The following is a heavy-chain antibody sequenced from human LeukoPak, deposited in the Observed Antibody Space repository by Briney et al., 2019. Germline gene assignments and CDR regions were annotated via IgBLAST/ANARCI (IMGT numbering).Heavy chain of an antibody. J-gene: IGHJ4*02. CDR1: GFTFSAYS. D-gene: IGHD2-8*01. CDR3: AGRSCTTGVCPFAY. CDR2: ISSGITFI. V-gene: IGHV3-21*01. Sequence: PGGSLRLSCAASGFTFSAYSMNCVRQAPGKGLEWVSSISSGITFIYYADSVNGRFTISRDNAQNSLYLQMHGLGAEDTAVYYCAGRSCTTGVCPFAYWGQGTLVTVSS.